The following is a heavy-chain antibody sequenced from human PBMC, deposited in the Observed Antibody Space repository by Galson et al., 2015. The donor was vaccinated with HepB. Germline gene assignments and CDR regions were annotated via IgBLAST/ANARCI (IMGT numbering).Heavy chain of an antibody. CDR2: ISGYNGYT. J-gene: IGHJ4*02. CDR1: GYTFAYG. Sequence: SVKVSCKASGYTFAYGVTWVRQAPGQGLECMGWISGYNGYTKSAEKLQGRVTMTTDTSTNTAYMELRSLTSDDTAVYYCARGRTTVWSFDFWGQGTLVTVSS. CDR3: ARGRTTVWSFDF. D-gene: IGHD2-2*01. V-gene: IGHV1-18*01.